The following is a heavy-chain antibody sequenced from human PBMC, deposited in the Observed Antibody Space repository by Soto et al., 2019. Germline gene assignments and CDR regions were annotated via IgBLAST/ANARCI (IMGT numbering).Heavy chain of an antibody. Sequence: QVQLVQSGAEVKKPGASVKVSCKASGYTFTSYAMHWVRQAPGQRLEWMGWINAGNGNTKYSQKFQGRVTITRDKSASTAYMELSSLRSEDTAVYYCARDHLYCDYRFGFDYWGQGALVTVSS. J-gene: IGHJ4*02. CDR2: INAGNGNT. D-gene: IGHD4-17*01. V-gene: IGHV1-3*01. CDR1: GYTFTSYA. CDR3: ARDHLYCDYRFGFDY.